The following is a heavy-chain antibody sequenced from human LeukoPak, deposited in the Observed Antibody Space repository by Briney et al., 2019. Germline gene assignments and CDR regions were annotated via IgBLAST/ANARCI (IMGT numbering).Heavy chain of an antibody. Sequence: ASVKVSCKASGGTFSSYAISWVRQAPGQGLEWMGRIIPILGIANYAQKFQDRVTITADKSTSTAYMELSSLRSEDTAVYYCARSGGWNLNWFDPWGQGTLVTVSS. J-gene: IGHJ5*02. CDR2: IIPILGIA. CDR1: GGTFSSYA. V-gene: IGHV1-69*04. CDR3: ARSGGWNLNWFDP. D-gene: IGHD1-7*01.